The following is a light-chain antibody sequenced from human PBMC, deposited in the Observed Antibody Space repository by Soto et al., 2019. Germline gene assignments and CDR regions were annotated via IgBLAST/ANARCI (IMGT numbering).Light chain of an antibody. V-gene: IGKV2D-29*01. Sequence: DIVMTQTPLSLSVTPGQPASISCKSSQSLVFSDGKTYFYWYLQKPGQPPQLLIHGVSTRFSGVTDRFSGGGSGTEFTLTISRMEAEDVGVDYCMQPVQHPWTFGQGTKVEVK. CDR1: QSLVFSDGKTY. CDR2: GVS. J-gene: IGKJ1*01. CDR3: MQPVQHPWT.